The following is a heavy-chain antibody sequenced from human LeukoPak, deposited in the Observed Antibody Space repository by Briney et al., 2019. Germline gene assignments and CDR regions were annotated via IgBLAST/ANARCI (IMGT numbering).Heavy chain of an antibody. CDR2: ISGGGGDT. J-gene: IGHJ4*02. D-gene: IGHD6-19*01. V-gene: IGHV3-23*01. CDR1: GFTFSTYA. Sequence: GGSLRLSCAASGFTFSTYAMSWVRQAPGKGLEWVSAISGGGGDTYYADSVRGRFTISRDNSKNTLYLQMNSLRAEDTAVYYCAKYSRIAVAGTLDYWGRGTLVTVSS. CDR3: AKYSRIAVAGTLDY.